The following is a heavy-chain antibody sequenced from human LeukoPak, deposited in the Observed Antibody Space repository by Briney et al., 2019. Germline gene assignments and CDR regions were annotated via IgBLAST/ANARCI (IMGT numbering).Heavy chain of an antibody. CDR1: GCTFTGYV. CDR2: MRPNSAET. D-gene: IGHD2-15*01. V-gene: IGHV1-8*02. Sequence: GSVKVSCKASGCTFTGYVINWVRQAAGQGHEWMGWMRPNSAETGNVQKFQGRVTMTRNISASTAYMELTGLRSEDTAVYFCARGYCSGGGCYTAEYLPHWGQGTLVTVSS. CDR3: ARGYCSGGGCYTAEYLPH. J-gene: IGHJ1*01.